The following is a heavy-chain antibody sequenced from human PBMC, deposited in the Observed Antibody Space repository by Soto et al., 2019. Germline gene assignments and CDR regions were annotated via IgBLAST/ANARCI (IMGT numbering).Heavy chain of an antibody. J-gene: IGHJ6*02. V-gene: IGHV1-69*06. CDR2: IIPIFGTA. CDR1: GGTFSSYA. Sequence: QVQLVQSGDEVKKPGSSVKVSCKASGGTFSSYAISWVRQAPGQGLEWMGGIIPIFGTANYAQKFQGRVTSTADKSKSTAYMEMSSLRSEDTAVYYCARDQEVKQYYYYYGMDVWGQGTTVTVSS. CDR3: ARDQEVKQYYYYYGMDV. D-gene: IGHD2-21*01.